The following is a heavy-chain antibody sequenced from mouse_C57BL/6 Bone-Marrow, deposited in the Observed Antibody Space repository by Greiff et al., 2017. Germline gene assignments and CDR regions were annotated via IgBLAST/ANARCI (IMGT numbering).Heavy chain of an antibody. V-gene: IGHV1-50*01. CDR2: IDPSDSYT. J-gene: IGHJ4*01. Sequence: VQLQQPGAELVKPGASVKLSCKASGYTFTSYWMQWVKQRPGQGLEWIGEIDPSDSYTNYNQKFKGKATLTVDTSSSTAYMQLSSLTSEDSAVYYCARDSYDYDGDDYAMDYWGQGTSVTVSS. CDR1: GYTFTSYW. D-gene: IGHD2-4*01. CDR3: ARDSYDYDGDDYAMDY.